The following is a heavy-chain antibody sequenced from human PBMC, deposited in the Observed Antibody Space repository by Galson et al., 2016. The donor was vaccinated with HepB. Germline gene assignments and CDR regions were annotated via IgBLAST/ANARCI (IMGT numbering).Heavy chain of an antibody. CDR1: SGSISSSRYY. CDR2: FYYSGTA. J-gene: IGHJ3*02. V-gene: IGHV4-39*01. Sequence: SETLSLTCTVSSGSISSSRYYWGWIRQPPGKGLEWIGSFYYSGTAYYDPSLKSRVSISVDTSKNQFSLRLSSVTAGETAVYFCASHCGGDCYNNLADAFDIWGRGTMVTVSS. D-gene: IGHD2-21*01. CDR3: ASHCGGDCYNNLADAFDI.